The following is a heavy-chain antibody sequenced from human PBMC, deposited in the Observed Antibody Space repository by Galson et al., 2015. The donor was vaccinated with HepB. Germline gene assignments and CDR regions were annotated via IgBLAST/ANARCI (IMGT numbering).Heavy chain of an antibody. J-gene: IGHJ4*02. CDR3: ARVPLYYDSSGYYDY. V-gene: IGHV3-48*03. CDR2: IGSSGRTI. Sequence: SLRFSCAASGFIFSSYEMNWVRQAPGKGLEWVSYIGSSGRTIYYADSVKGRFTISRDNAKNSLYLQMNSLRAEDTAVYYCARVPLYYDSSGYYDYWGQGVLVTVSS. CDR1: GFIFSSYE. D-gene: IGHD3-22*01.